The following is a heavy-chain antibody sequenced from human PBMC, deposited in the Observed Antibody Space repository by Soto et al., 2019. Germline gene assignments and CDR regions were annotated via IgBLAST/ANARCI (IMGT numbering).Heavy chain of an antibody. CDR3: AKDQKRDYDFWSGYGRYYGMDV. CDR2: ISYDGSNK. D-gene: IGHD3-3*01. CDR1: GFTFSSYS. J-gene: IGHJ6*02. Sequence: PGGSLRLSCAASGFTFSSYSMNWVRQAPGKGLEWVVVISYDGSNKYYADSVKGRFTISRDNSKNTLYLQMNSLRAEDTAVYYCAKDQKRDYDFWSGYGRYYGMDVWGQGTTVTVSS. V-gene: IGHV3-30*18.